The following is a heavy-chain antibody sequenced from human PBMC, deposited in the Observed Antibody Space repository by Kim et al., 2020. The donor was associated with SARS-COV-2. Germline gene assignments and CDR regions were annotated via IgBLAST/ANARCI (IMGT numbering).Heavy chain of an antibody. CDR2: RI. Sequence: RINNNPSLKRRVTISVDTSKNQVSLKLTSVTAADTAVYYCARGPKSRGNYWGQGTLVTVSA. V-gene: IGHV4-34*01. J-gene: IGHJ4*02. CDR3: ARGPKSRGNY. D-gene: IGHD6-13*01.